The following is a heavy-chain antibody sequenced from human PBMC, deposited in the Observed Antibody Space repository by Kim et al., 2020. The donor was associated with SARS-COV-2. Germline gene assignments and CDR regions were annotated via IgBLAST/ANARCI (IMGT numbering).Heavy chain of an antibody. CDR3: ATTMVRGVIIADEAGYFQH. J-gene: IGHJ1*01. CDR1: GFTFSSYA. V-gene: IGHV3-30*04. D-gene: IGHD3-10*01. CDR2: ISYDGSNK. Sequence: GGSLRLSCAASGFTFSSYAMHWVRQAPGKGLEWVAVISYDGSNKYYADSVKGRFTISRDNSKNTLYLQMNSLRAEDTAVYYCATTMVRGVIIADEAGYFQHWGQGTLVTVSS.